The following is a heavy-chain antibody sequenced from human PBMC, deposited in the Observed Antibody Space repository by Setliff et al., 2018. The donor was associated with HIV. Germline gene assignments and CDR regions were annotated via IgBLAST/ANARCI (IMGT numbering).Heavy chain of an antibody. V-gene: IGHV4-34*01. J-gene: IGHJ5*02. Sequence: PSETLSLTCAVYGGALSAYYWGWIRQPPGKGLEWIGEISHGGSTSYNPSLKSRVTISLDTSKNQFSLNLTSVTAADTAVLYCARLPTDDFWGRQSERSYFDPWGQGTLVTVSS. CDR2: ISHGGST. CDR1: GGALSAYY. D-gene: IGHD3-3*01. CDR3: ARLPTDDFWGRQSERSYFDP.